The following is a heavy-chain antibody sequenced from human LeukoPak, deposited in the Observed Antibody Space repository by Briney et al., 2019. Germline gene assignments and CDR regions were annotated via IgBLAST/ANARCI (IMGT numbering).Heavy chain of an antibody. V-gene: IGHV3-64*01. CDR1: GFTFSSYA. D-gene: IGHD3-10*01. Sequence: GGSLRLSCAASGFTFSSYAMHWVRQAPGKGLEYVSAISSDGGSTYYANSVKGRFTISRDNSKNTLYLQMNSLRAEDTAVYYCAKDETYYYGSGSFVYFDYWGQGTLVTVSP. CDR2: ISSDGGST. J-gene: IGHJ4*02. CDR3: AKDETYYYGSGSFVYFDY.